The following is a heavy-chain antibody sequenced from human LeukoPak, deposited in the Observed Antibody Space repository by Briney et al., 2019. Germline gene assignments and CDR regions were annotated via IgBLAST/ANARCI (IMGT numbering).Heavy chain of an antibody. D-gene: IGHD2-2*01. J-gene: IGHJ4*02. CDR2: ISGSGGST. CDR1: GFTLSGYA. V-gene: IGHV3-23*01. CDR3: AKDQVLVVPAASFDY. Sequence: GGSLRLSCAASGFTLSGYAMSGGRQAPGKGLEWVSAISGSGGSTYYADSVKGRFTISRDNSKNTLYLQMNSLRAEDTAVYYCAKDQVLVVPAASFDYWGQGTLVTVSS.